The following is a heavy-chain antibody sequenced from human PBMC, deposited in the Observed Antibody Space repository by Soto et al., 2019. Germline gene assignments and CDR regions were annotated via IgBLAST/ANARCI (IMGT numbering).Heavy chain of an antibody. CDR3: AGGLGDHRY. V-gene: IGHV4-59*01. D-gene: IGHD2-15*01. CDR2: IYYSGST. Sequence: QVQLQESGPGLVKASETLSLTCTVSGGAISSYYWNWIRQPPGKGLEWIGYIYYSGSTNYNPSLKSRVAISVDRSKSQFSLKLNSVTAADTAGYYCAGGLGDHRYWGQGTLVTVSS. J-gene: IGHJ4*02. CDR1: GGAISSYY.